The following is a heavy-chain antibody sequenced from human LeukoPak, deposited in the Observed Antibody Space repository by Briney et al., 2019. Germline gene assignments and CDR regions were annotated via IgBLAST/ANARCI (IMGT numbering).Heavy chain of an antibody. J-gene: IGHJ5*02. CDR1: GGSISSTSYH. D-gene: IGHD3-10*01. V-gene: IGHV4-39*01. Sequence: SETLSLTCTVSGGSISSTSYHWAWIRQPPGKGLEWIATVYYSGNYYYKPSLKSRVTISVDTSKSQFSLKLSSVTTADTALYYCARYASGSYYWFDPWGQGTLVTVSS. CDR3: ARYASGSYYWFDP. CDR2: VYYSGNY.